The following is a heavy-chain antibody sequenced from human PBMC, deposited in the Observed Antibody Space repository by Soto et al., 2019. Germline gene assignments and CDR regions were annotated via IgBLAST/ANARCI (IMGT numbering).Heavy chain of an antibody. CDR1: GYSFTSYW. CDR3: AIPKWDQYYEIEDY. Sequence: PGASLKISCKGSGYSFTSYWIGWVRQMTGKGLEWMGIIYPGDSDTRYSPSFQGQVTISADKSISTAYLQWSSLKASDTATYYCAIPKWDQYYEIEDYWGQGTLVTVSS. D-gene: IGHD1-26*01. V-gene: IGHV5-51*01. J-gene: IGHJ4*02. CDR2: IYPGDSDT.